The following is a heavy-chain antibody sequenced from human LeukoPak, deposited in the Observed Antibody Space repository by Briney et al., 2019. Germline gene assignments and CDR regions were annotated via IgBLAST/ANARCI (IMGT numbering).Heavy chain of an antibody. CDR3: AKGSLSYCSGRCYNFDS. J-gene: IGHJ4*02. Sequence: PGGSLRLSCAASGFTFSSYAMSWVRQAPGKGLEWVSGISGSGGGTYNADSVKGRFTISRDNSKNTLYLQMNSLRAEDAAVYYCAKGSLSYCSGRCYNFDSWGQGTLVTVSS. CDR1: GFTFSSYA. CDR2: ISGSGGGT. D-gene: IGHD2-15*01. V-gene: IGHV3-23*01.